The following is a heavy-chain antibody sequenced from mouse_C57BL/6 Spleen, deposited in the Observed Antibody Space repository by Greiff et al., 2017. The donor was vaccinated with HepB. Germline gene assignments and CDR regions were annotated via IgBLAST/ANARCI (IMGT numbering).Heavy chain of an antibody. J-gene: IGHJ2*01. CDR2: IRLKSDNYAT. V-gene: IGHV6-3*01. Sequence: EVKLQESGGGLVQPGGSMKFSCVASGFTFSNYWMNWVRQSPEKGLEWVAQIRLKSDNYATHYAESVKGRFTISRDDSKSSVYLQMNNLRAEDTGIYYCTGGYSGYWGQGTTLTVSS. CDR1: GFTFSNYW. D-gene: IGHD3-1*01. CDR3: TGGYSGY.